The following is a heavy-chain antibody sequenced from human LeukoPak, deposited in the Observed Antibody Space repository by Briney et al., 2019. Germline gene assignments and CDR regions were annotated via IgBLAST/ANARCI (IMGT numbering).Heavy chain of an antibody. CDR1: GGSISSSSYY. V-gene: IGHV4-39*01. D-gene: IGHD2-2*01. Sequence: PSETPSLTCTVSGGSISSSSYYWGWIRQPPGKGLEWIGSIYYSGSTYYNPSLKSRVTISIDTSKNQFSLKLSSVTAADTAVYYCARRKYCSNTNCRVYNWFDPWGQGTLVTVSS. J-gene: IGHJ5*02. CDR2: IYYSGST. CDR3: ARRKYCSNTNCRVYNWFDP.